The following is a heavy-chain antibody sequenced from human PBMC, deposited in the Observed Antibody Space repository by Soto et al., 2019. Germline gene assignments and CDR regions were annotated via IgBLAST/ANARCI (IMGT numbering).Heavy chain of an antibody. CDR2: IIPIFGTA. V-gene: IGHV1-69*13. J-gene: IGHJ6*02. D-gene: IGHD6-13*01. CDR3: ARGVAAAGYYYYGMDV. CDR1: GGTFSSYA. Sequence: SVKVSFKASGGTFSSYAISWVRQAPGQGLEWMGGIIPIFGTANYAQKFQGRVTITADESTSTAYMELSSLRSEDTAVYYCARGVAAAGYYYYGMDVWGQGTTVTVSS.